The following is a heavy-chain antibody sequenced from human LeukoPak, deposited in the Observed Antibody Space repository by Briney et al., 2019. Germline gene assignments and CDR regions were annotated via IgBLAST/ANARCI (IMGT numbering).Heavy chain of an antibody. D-gene: IGHD6-13*01. V-gene: IGHV3-74*01. Sequence: GGSLRLSCAASGFTFSSYWMHWVRQAPGKGLMWVSRINTDGSSTSYADSVKGRFTISRDNAKNPLYLQMNSLRAEDTAVYYCARDGGYSSSWPLDYWGQGTLVTVSS. J-gene: IGHJ4*02. CDR3: ARDGGYSSSWPLDY. CDR2: INTDGSST. CDR1: GFTFSSYW.